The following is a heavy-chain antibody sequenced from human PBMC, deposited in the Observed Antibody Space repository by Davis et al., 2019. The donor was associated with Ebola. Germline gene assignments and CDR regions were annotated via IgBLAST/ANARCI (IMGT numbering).Heavy chain of an antibody. Sequence: GESLKISCKASGYTFTNYWIGWVRQMPGKGLEWMGIIYPGDSDTRYSPSFQGQVTISADKSISTAYLQWSSLKASDTAMYYCARTFTIFGRDFDYWGQGTLVTVSS. D-gene: IGHD3-3*01. CDR3: ARTFTIFGRDFDY. CDR2: IYPGDSDT. CDR1: GYTFTNYW. J-gene: IGHJ4*02. V-gene: IGHV5-51*01.